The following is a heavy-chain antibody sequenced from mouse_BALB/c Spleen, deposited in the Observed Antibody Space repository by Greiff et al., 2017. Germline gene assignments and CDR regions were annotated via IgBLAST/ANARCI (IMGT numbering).Heavy chain of an antibody. CDR2: ISSGSSTI. CDR1: GFTFSSFG. J-gene: IGHJ4*01. V-gene: IGHV5-17*02. D-gene: IGHD2-1*01. CDR3: AREDYYGYYRYAMDY. Sequence: EVMLVESGGGLVPPGGSRKLSCAASGFTFSSFGMHWVRQAPGKGLEWVAYISSGSSTIYYAATKKGRFTISKDNPKNTLFLQVTSLRSEDTAMYYGAREDYYGYYRYAMDYWGQGTSVTVSA.